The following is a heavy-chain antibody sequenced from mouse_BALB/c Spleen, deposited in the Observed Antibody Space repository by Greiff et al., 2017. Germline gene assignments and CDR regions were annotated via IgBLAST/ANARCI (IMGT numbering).Heavy chain of an antibody. D-gene: IGHD1-1*01. CDR3: ARTDYYGSSYDWFAY. J-gene: IGHJ3*01. Sequence: VQLVESGAELMKPGASVKISCKATGYTFSSYWIEWVKQRPGHGLEWIGEILPGSGSTNYNEKFKGKATFTADTSSNTAYMQLSSLTSEDSAVYYCARTDYYGSSYDWFAYWGQGTLVTVSA. V-gene: IGHV1-9*01. CDR1: GYTFSSYW. CDR2: ILPGSGST.